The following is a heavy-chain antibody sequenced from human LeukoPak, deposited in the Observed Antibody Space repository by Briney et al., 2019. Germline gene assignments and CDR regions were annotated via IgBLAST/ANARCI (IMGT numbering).Heavy chain of an antibody. D-gene: IGHD3-10*01. CDR3: AREVLRGGLDY. Sequence: SETLSLTCTVSGGSISSYYWSWIRQPPGKGLEWIGYIYYSGSTNYNPSLKSRVTISVDTSKNQFSLKLSSVTAADTAVYYCAREVLRGGLDYWGQGTLVTVSS. CDR2: IYYSGST. J-gene: IGHJ4*02. V-gene: IGHV4-59*01. CDR1: GGSISSYY.